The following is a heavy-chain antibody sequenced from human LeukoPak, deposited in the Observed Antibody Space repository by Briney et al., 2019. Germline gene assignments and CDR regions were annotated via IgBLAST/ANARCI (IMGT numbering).Heavy chain of an antibody. CDR1: GYTFTAYY. J-gene: IGHJ4*02. Sequence: ASVKVSCKTSGYTFTAYYMHWVRQAPGQGLEWMGWISTYNGNTIYAQNLQGRLTLTIDRSTSTSYMELRSLRSDDTALYYCARDEGRYFYGAGSYAYFHYWGKGTLVTVSS. CDR2: ISTYNGNT. V-gene: IGHV1-18*04. D-gene: IGHD3-10*01. CDR3: ARDEGRYFYGAGSYAYFHY.